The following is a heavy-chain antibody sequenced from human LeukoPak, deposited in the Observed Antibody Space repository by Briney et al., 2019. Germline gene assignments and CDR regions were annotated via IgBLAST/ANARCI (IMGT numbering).Heavy chain of an antibody. V-gene: IGHV3-53*01. Sequence: PWGSLRLSCTASGFTISKNYMSWVRQAPGKGLEWVSVIYSGGNTYYTDSVKGRFTISRDNSKNTLYLQMNSLRAEDTAVYYCARDPTGATDYWGQGTLVTVSS. CDR1: GFTISKNY. D-gene: IGHD1-1*01. CDR3: ARDPTGATDY. CDR2: IYSGGNT. J-gene: IGHJ4*02.